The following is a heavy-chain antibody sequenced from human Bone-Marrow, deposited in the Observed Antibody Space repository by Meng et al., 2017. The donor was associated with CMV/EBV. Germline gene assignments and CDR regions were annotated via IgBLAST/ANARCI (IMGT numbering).Heavy chain of an antibody. Sequence: GGSLRLSCVASGFTFSSYWMHWVRQAPGKGLVWVSRINSDGSSTSYADSVKGRFTISRDNAKNTLYLQMNSLRAEDTAVYYCARDRGPPTYYDFWSGYYVYYYYYGMAVWGQGHTVNVSS. CDR1: GFTFSSYW. CDR2: INSDGSST. D-gene: IGHD3-3*01. V-gene: IGHV3-74*01. J-gene: IGHJ6*02. CDR3: ARDRGPPTYYDFWSGYYVYYYYYGMAV.